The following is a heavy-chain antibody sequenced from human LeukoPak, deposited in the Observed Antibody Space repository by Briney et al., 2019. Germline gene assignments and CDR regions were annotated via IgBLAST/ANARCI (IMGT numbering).Heavy chain of an antibody. V-gene: IGHV1-2*02. D-gene: IGHD1-26*01. CDR3: ARDTRNSGGWELLYY. Sequence: ASVKVSCKASGYTFTGNYMHWVRQAPGQGLEWMGWINPNSGGTNYAQKFQGRVTMTRDTSISTAYMELSRLRSDDTAVYYCARDTRNSGGWELLYYWGQGTLVTVSS. CDR1: GYTFTGNY. J-gene: IGHJ4*02. CDR2: INPNSGGT.